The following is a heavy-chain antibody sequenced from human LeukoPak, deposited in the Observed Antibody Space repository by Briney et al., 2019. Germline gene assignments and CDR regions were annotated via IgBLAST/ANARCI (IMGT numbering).Heavy chain of an antibody. Sequence: SETLSLTCAVYGGSFSGYYWSWIRQPPGKGLEWIGEINHSGSTNYNPSLQSRVTISVDTSKNQFSLRLTSVTAADTAVYYCARRGGLRYFDYWGQGTLVTVSS. CDR1: GGSFSGYY. J-gene: IGHJ4*02. V-gene: IGHV4-34*01. D-gene: IGHD3-9*01. CDR3: ARRGGLRYFDY. CDR2: INHSGST.